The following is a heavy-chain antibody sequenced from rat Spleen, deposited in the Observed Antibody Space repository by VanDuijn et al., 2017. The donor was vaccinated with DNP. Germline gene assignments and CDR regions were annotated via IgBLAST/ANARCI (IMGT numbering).Heavy chain of an antibody. CDR2: IRYDGGST. CDR3: TRHVLPLRVWDY. D-gene: IGHD1-4*01. CDR1: GFTFSDYY. J-gene: IGHJ2*01. Sequence: EVQLVESGGDSVQPGRSLKLSCAASGFTFSDYYMAWVRQAPTKGLEWVAYIRYDGGSTYNGDSVKGRFTISRNNAKSTLYLQMNSLRSEDMATYYCTRHVLPLRVWDYWGQGVMVTVSS. V-gene: IGHV5-22*01.